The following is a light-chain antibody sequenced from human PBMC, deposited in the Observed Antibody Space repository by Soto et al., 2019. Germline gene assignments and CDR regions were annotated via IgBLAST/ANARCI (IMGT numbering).Light chain of an antibody. J-gene: IGKJ1*01. CDR1: QSISSS. CDR3: QKYNSYSRT. Sequence: DIQMTQSPSTLSASVGDRVTITCRASQSISSSLAWYQQKPGKAPKLLIYKASSLESGVPSRFSGSGSGTEFTLTITSLQPDDFATYYCQKYNSYSRTFGQGTKGDIK. CDR2: KAS. V-gene: IGKV1-5*03.